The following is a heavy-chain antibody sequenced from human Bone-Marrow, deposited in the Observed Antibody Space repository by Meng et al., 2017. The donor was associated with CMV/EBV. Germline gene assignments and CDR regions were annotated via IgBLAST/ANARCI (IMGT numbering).Heavy chain of an antibody. Sequence: SVKVSCKASGGTFSSYAISWVRQAPGQGLEWMGGISPIFGTANYAQKIQGRVTITTDEYTSTAYMELSSLRSEDTAVYYCAREITRYYCMSYSFAGSGTTRHGAFDIWGQGTMVTVSS. CDR2: ISPIFGTA. J-gene: IGHJ3*02. D-gene: IGHD1-7*01. V-gene: IGHV1-69*05. CDR1: GGTFSSYA. CDR3: AREITRYYCMSYSFAGSGTTRHGAFDI.